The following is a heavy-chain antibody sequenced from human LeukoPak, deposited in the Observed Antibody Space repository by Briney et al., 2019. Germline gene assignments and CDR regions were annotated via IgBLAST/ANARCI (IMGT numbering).Heavy chain of an antibody. CDR2: MNPNSGNT. J-gene: IGHJ6*03. V-gene: IGHV1-8*03. CDR3: ARVLYYDFWSGYSLGNYYYMDV. Sequence: ASVKVSCKASGYTFTSYDINWVRHATGQGLEWMGWMNPNSGNTGYAQKFQGRVTITRNTSISTAYMELSSLRSEDTAVYYCARVLYYDFWSGYSLGNYYYMDVWGKGTTVTVSS. D-gene: IGHD3-3*01. CDR1: GYTFTSYD.